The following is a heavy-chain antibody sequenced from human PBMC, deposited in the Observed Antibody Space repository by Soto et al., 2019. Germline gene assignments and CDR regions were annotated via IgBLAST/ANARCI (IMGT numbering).Heavy chain of an antibody. CDR3: ARHAEYCGGNLYYFDY. J-gene: IGHJ4*02. V-gene: IGHV4-39*01. D-gene: IGHD2-21*01. Sequence: PSETLSLTCTVSGGSITNSGYFWGWIRQPPGRGLEYIGSIYYSGSTYYHPSLKSRVTIYVDTSMDQFSLKLTSVTAADTAVYYCARHAEYCGGNLYYFDYWGQGTLVTSPQ. CDR2: IYYSGST. CDR1: GGSITNSGYF.